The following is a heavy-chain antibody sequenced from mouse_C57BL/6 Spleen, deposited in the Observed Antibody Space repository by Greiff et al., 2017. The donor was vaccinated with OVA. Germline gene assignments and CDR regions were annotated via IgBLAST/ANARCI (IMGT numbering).Heavy chain of an antibody. CDR3: ARSRYYYGSSFYFDY. D-gene: IGHD1-1*01. CDR1: GYAFSSYW. J-gene: IGHJ2*01. Sequence: QVQLQQSGAELVKPGASVKISCKASGYAFSSYWMNWVKQRPGQGLEWIGQIYPGDGDTNYNGKFKGKATLTADKSSSTAYMQLSSLTSEDSAVYFCARSRYYYGSSFYFDYWGQGTTLTVSA. CDR2: IYPGDGDT. V-gene: IGHV1-80*01.